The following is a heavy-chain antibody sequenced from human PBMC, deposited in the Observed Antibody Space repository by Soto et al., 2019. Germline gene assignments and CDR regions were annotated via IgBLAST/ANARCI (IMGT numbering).Heavy chain of an antibody. J-gene: IGHJ4*02. Sequence: GGSLRLSCAASGLTFSSYAMNWVRQAPGKGLEWVSAISGSGGSTYYADSVKGRFTISRDNSKNTLYLQMNSLRAEDTAMYYCARGDGAARLDYWGQGTLVTVSS. D-gene: IGHD6-6*01. CDR3: ARGDGAARLDY. CDR2: ISGSGGST. V-gene: IGHV3-23*01. CDR1: GLTFSSYA.